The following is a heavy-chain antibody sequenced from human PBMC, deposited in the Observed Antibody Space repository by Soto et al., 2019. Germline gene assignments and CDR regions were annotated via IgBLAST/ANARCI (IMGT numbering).Heavy chain of an antibody. CDR2: INPNSGDT. J-gene: IGHJ3*02. CDR3: LVVFDAFDI. V-gene: IGHV1-2*04. Sequence: ASVNVSCKASGYSFTGYYVHWVRQAPGQGLQWMGLINPNSGDTNYAQKFQGWVTMTRDTSISTAYMELSRLTSDDTAVYYCLVVFDAFDIWGQGTMVTVS. D-gene: IGHD2-15*01. CDR1: GYSFTGYY.